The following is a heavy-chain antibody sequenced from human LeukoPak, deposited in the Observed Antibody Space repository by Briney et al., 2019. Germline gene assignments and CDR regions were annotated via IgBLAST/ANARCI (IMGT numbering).Heavy chain of an antibody. D-gene: IGHD6-6*01. CDR2: IYYSGST. CDR3: ARGLLYSSSYWYFDL. CDR1: GGSISSYY. Sequence: SETLSLTCTVSGGSISSYYWSWIRQPPGKGLEWTGYIYYSGSTNYNPSLKSRVTISVDTSKNQFSLKLSSVTAADTAVYYCARGLLYSSSYWYFDLWGRGTLVTVSS. V-gene: IGHV4-59*01. J-gene: IGHJ2*01.